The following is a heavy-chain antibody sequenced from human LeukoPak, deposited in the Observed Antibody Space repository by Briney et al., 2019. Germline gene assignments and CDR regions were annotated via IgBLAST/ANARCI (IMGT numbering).Heavy chain of an antibody. CDR3: ARDRLHYGEYEKTFDY. CDR2: ISGSGGST. D-gene: IGHD4-17*01. Sequence: GGSLRLSCAASGFTFSSYAMSWVRQAPGKGLEWVSAISGSGGSTYYADSVKGRFTISRDNSKNTLYLQMDSLRAEDTAVYYCARDRLHYGEYEKTFDYWGQGTLVTVSS. CDR1: GFTFSSYA. V-gene: IGHV3-23*01. J-gene: IGHJ4*02.